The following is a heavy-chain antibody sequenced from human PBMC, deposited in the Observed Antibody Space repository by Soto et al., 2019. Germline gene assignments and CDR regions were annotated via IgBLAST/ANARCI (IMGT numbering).Heavy chain of an antibody. D-gene: IGHD3-16*01. CDR3: VMVDNYVTPTPQDV. Sequence: QVQLVQSGDEVKKPGASVKVSCKASGYIFVNYGIAWVRQAPGQGLEWMGWISPYTGNTHSATKIQGRLTMTTDTSTSTAYMDLGSLTSADTAVYYCVMVDNYVTPTPQDVGGQGTTVTVSS. CDR2: ISPYTGNT. CDR1: GYIFVNYG. J-gene: IGHJ6*02. V-gene: IGHV1-18*01.